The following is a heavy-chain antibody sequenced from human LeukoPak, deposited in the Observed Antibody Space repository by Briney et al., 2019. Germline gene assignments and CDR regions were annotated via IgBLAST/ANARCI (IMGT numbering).Heavy chain of an antibody. V-gene: IGHV4-34*01. CDR1: GGSFSGYY. J-gene: IGHJ4*02. D-gene: IGHD6-19*01. CDR2: INHSGST. CDR3: ARAEQWLVYGFDY. Sequence: PSETLSLTCAVYGGSFSGYYWSWIRQLPGKGLEWVGEINHSGSTNYNPSLKSRVTISVDPSKNQSSLKRSSVTAADTAVYYCARAEQWLVYGFDYWGQGTLVTVSS.